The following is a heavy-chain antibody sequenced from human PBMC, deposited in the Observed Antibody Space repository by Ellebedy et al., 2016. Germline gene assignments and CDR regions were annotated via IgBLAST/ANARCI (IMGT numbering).Heavy chain of an antibody. J-gene: IGHJ5*02. CDR3: ARGSGRGWFDP. D-gene: IGHD6-25*01. CDR1: GFSLSTSGVG. V-gene: IGHV2-5*01. CDR2: IFWNDDK. Sequence: SGPTLVXPTQTLTLTCTFSGFSLSTSGVGVGWIRQPPGKALEWLALIFWNDDKRYSPSLTSRLTITKDTSKNQVVLTMTNMDPVDTATYYCARGSGRGWFDPWGQGTLVSVSS.